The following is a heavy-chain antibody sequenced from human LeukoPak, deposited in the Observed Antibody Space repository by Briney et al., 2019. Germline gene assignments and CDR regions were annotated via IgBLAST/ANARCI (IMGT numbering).Heavy chain of an antibody. Sequence: ASVKVSCKASGYTFTTYGINWVRQAPGQGLEWMGWISTYDGSTNYAQKLRGRVTMLRDTSTSPVYMELRSLRSDDTAVYYCARDQPRRGPGNHDYWGQGTLVTVSS. CDR1: GYTFTTYG. V-gene: IGHV1-18*01. CDR3: ARDQPRRGPGNHDY. D-gene: IGHD1-26*01. CDR2: ISTYDGST. J-gene: IGHJ4*02.